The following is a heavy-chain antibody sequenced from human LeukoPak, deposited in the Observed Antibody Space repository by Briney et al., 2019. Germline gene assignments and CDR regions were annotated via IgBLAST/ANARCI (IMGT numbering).Heavy chain of an antibody. CDR1: GGSISSYY. CDR2: IYYSGST. V-gene: IGHV4-59*01. Sequence: SETLSLTCTVSGGSISSYYWSWIRQPPGKGLEWIGYIYYSGSTNYNPSLKSRVTISVDTSKNQFSLKLSSVTAADTAVYYCARGRLARYCSGGSCYSEYFQHWGQGTLVTVSS. CDR3: ARGRLARYCSGGSCYSEYFQH. J-gene: IGHJ1*01. D-gene: IGHD2-15*01.